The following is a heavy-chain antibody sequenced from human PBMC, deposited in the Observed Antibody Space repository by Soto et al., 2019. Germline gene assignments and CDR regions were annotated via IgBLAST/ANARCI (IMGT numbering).Heavy chain of an antibody. CDR2: IYWDDDK. CDR3: ALRQGGTRLNRWFDS. Sequence: QITLKESGPALVTPTQALTLTCSFSGFSLNTYGVGVGWISKPPGKALELLAIIYWDDDKRYSPFLKSRLSITKDPPNSLVGLTMTNMDPLDKYKYYCALRQGGTRLNRWFDSLGQGIMVTVSS. V-gene: IGHV2-5*02. CDR1: GFSLNTYGVG. D-gene: IGHD3-16*01. J-gene: IGHJ5*01.